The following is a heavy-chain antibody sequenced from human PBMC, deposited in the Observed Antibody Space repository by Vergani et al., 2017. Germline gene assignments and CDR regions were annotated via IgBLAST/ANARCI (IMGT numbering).Heavy chain of an antibody. CDR3: ARDSTTGTEGAFDY. V-gene: IGHV3-21*04. CDR1: GFTFSSYS. D-gene: IGHD1-1*01. CDR2: ISSSSSYI. Sequence: VQLVESGGGVVQPGRSLRLSCAASGFTFSSYSMNWVRQAPGKGLEWVSSISSSSSYIYYADSVKGRFTISRDNAKNSLYLQMNSLRAEDTAVYYCARDSTTGTEGAFDYWGQGTLVTVSS. J-gene: IGHJ4*02.